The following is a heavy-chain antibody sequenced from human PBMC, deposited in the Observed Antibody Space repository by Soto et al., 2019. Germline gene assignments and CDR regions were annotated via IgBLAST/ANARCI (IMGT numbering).Heavy chain of an antibody. CDR3: AKGFYDPPNYYYYGMDV. CDR1: GFTFSSYA. Sequence: GGSLRLSCAASGFTFSSYAMSWVRQAPGKGLEWVSAISGSGGSTYYADSVKGRFTISRDNSKNTLYLQMNSLRAEDTAVYYCAKGFYDPPNYYYYGMDVWGQGTTVTVSS. D-gene: IGHD5-12*01. V-gene: IGHV3-23*01. CDR2: ISGSGGST. J-gene: IGHJ6*02.